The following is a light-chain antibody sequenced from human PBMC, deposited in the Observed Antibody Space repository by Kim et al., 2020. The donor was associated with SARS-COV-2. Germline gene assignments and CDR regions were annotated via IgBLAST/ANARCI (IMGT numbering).Light chain of an antibody. CDR1: SSDVGAYKY. CDR2: EVS. V-gene: IGLV2-8*01. J-gene: IGLJ3*02. Sequence: QSALTQPPSASGSPGQSVTISCTGTSSDVGAYKYVSWFQQHPGKAPKLIIYEVSKRPSGVPDRFSGSKSGNTASLTVSGLHTEDEADYYCSSYAGRNWVFGGGTQLTVL. CDR3: SSYAGRNWV.